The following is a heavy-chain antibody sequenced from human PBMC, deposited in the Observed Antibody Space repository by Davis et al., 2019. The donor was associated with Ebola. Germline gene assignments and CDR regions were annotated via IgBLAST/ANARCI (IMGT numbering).Heavy chain of an antibody. CDR1: GCSISSSSYY. D-gene: IGHD2-15*01. J-gene: IGHJ5*02. CDR2: IYYSGST. V-gene: IGHV4-39*01. Sequence: MPSETLSLTCTVSGCSISSSSYYWGWICQPPGKGLEWIGSIYYSGSTYYNPSLKSRVTISVDTSKNQFSLKLSSVTAADTAVYYCARHGSQGAAFDPWGQGTLVTVSS. CDR3: ARHGSQGAAFDP.